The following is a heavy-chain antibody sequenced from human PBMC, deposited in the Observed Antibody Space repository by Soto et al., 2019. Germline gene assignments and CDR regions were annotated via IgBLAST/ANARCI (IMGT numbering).Heavy chain of an antibody. CDR1: GYTFTSYA. CDR3: ARVGLVVPADHDAFDI. V-gene: IGHV1-3*01. J-gene: IGHJ3*02. CDR2: INADNGNT. Sequence: QVQLVQSGAEVKKPGASVKVSCKASGYTFTSYAMHWVRQAPGQRLEWMGWINADNGNTTYSQKSQGRVTITRDTSASTTYMELSRLISDDTAVYYCARVGLVVPADHDAFDIWGQGTMVTVSS. D-gene: IGHD2-2*01.